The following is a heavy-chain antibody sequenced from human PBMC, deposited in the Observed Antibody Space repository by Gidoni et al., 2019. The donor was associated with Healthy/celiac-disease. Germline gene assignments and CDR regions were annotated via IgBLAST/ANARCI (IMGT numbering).Heavy chain of an antibody. D-gene: IGHD3-22*01. J-gene: IGHJ3*02. CDR3: AREKASTSYYDSSGYYANLGVCAFDI. V-gene: IGHV1-69*04. CDR1: GGTFSSYA. CDR2: IIPILGIA. Sequence: QVQLVQSGAEVKKPGSSVKVSCTASGGTFSSYAISWVRQAPGQGLEWMGRIIPILGIANYAQKFQGRVTITADKSTSTAYMELSSLRSEDTAVYYCAREKASTSYYDSSGYYANLGVCAFDIWGQGTMVTVSS.